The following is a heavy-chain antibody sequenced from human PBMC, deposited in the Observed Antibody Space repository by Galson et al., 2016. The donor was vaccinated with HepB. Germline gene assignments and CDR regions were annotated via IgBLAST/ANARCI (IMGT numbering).Heavy chain of an antibody. V-gene: IGHV3-23*01. J-gene: IGHJ4*02. Sequence: SLRLSCAASGFTFSSYSMTWVRQAPGKGLEWVSSINGGGDSMTYAVSVKGRFTISKAMSRNTMFLQMNSLRADDTALDYCAKNAGFGSGTYYPDYWGQGTLVAVSS. CDR2: INGGGDSM. D-gene: IGHD3-10*01. CDR1: GFTFSSYS. CDR3: AKNAGFGSGTYYPDY.